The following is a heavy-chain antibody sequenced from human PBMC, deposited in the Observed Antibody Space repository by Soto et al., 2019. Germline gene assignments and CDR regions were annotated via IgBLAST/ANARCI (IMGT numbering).Heavy chain of an antibody. CDR1: GYTFTSYG. CDR2: ISAYNGNT. V-gene: IGHV1-18*01. J-gene: IGHJ6*02. D-gene: IGHD2-15*01. Sequence: ASVKVSCKASGYTFTSYGISWVRQAPGQGLEWTGWISAYNGNTNYAQKLQGRVTMTTDTSTSTAYMELRSLRSDDTAVYYCAREGWYLNIYYYYGMDVWGQGTTVTVSS. CDR3: AREGWYLNIYYYYGMDV.